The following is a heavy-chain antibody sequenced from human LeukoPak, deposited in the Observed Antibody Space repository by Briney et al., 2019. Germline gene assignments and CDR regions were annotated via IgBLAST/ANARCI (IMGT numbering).Heavy chain of an antibody. CDR1: GFTFSSYS. CDR3: ARATGYSSGWENFFDY. V-gene: IGHV3-21*01. D-gene: IGHD6-19*01. Sequence: GGSLRLSCAASGFTFSSYSMNWVRQAPGKGLEWVSSISTSNNYTSYADSVKGRFTISRDNAKNSLYLQMNSLRAEDTALYFCARATGYSSGWENFFDYWGQGTLVTVS. CDR2: ISTSNNYT. J-gene: IGHJ4*02.